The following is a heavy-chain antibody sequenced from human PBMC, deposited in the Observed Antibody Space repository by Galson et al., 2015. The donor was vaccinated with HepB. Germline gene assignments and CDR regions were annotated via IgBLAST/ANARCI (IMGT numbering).Heavy chain of an antibody. V-gene: IGHV1-69*10. D-gene: IGHD3-16*01. J-gene: IGHJ6*02. CDR1: GGSISTSA. CDR3: ARGVQPRVWMPSWGMDV. Sequence: SVKVSCKASGGSISTSAISWVRQAPGQGLEWMGGVIPVLVTADYAQKFQGRVTIVADKSSDTATLEVTSLTTEDTAVYYCARGVQPRVWMPSWGMDVWGQGTTVTVAS. CDR2: VIPVLVTA.